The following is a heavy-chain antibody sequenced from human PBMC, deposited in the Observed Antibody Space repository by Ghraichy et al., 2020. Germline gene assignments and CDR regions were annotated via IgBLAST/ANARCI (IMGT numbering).Heavy chain of an antibody. V-gene: IGHV4-39*07. J-gene: IGHJ4*02. CDR1: GVSLRSSTYY. Sequence: SHTLSLTCTVSGVSLRSSTYYWAWIRQPPGKGLEWIGSIYNSGSTYYNPSLKSRVTISVDTSKNQFSLQLRSVTAADTAVYYCARDHYGGDRWGQGTLVTVSS. CDR3: ARDHYGGDR. CDR2: IYNSGST. D-gene: IGHD4-23*01.